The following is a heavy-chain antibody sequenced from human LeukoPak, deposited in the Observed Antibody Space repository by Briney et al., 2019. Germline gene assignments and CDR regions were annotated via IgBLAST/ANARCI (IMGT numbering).Heavy chain of an antibody. CDR2: FDPEDGET. Sequence: ASVKVSCKVSGYTFTELSMHWVRQAPGQGLEWMGGFDPEDGETIYAQKFQGRVTMTEDTSTDTAYMELSSLRSEDTAVYYCSTAYSRRANFFDLWGQETLVTLSS. CDR1: GYTFTELS. J-gene: IGHJ5*02. V-gene: IGHV1-24*01. CDR3: STAYSRRANFFDL. D-gene: IGHD1-26*01.